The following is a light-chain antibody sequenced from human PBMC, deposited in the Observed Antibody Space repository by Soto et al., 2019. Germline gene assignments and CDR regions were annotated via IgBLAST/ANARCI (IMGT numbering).Light chain of an antibody. CDR1: SSKNGAVFV. CDR2: ANK. Sequence: QPLLTPPPPVSGAPWQSVTISCTGSSSKNGAVFVVNWYQQVPGTGPNLLIYANKNRPSGVPDRFSGSKSGTSASLAITVLQAKDEADYYCQSYDSSLSCFYVFGTGTKVTVL. V-gene: IGLV1-40*01. J-gene: IGLJ1*01. CDR3: QSYDSSLSCFYV.